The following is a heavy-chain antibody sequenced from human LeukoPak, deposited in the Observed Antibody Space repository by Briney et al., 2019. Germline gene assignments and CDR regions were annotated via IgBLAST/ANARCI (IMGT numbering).Heavy chain of an antibody. D-gene: IGHD4-17*01. V-gene: IGHV1-2*02. J-gene: IGHJ6*03. CDR1: GYTFTGYY. CDR2: INPNSGGT. Sequence: GASVKVSCKASGYTFTGYYMHWVRQAPGQGLEWMGWINPNSGGTNYAQKFQGRVTMTRDTSISTAYMELSRLRSDDTAVYYCARSTVTPPHHYYFYMDVWGKGTTVTVSS. CDR3: ARSTVTPPHHYYFYMDV.